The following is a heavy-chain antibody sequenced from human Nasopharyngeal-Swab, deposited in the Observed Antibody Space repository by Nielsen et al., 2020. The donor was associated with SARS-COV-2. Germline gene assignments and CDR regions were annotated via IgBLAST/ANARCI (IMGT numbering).Heavy chain of an antibody. CDR2: IYYSGIT. CDR3: AREYQSTYYYDSSGPIYDAFDI. V-gene: IGHV4-59*01. J-gene: IGHJ3*02. CDR1: GGSISSYY. D-gene: IGHD3-22*01. Sequence: SNILSPPGTAPGGSISSYYWSWIRQLPGKGLEWTGYIYYSGITNYNPSLKSRVTISVDTSKNQSSLKLSSVTAADTAVYYCAREYQSTYYYDSSGPIYDAFDIWGQGTMVTVSS.